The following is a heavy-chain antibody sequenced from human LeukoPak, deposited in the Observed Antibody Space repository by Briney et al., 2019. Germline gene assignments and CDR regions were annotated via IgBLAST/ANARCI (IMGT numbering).Heavy chain of an antibody. Sequence: PSETLSLTCTVSGGSISSGDYYWSWIRQPPGKGLEWIGCIYYSGSTYYNPSLKSRVTISVDTSKNQFSLKLSSVTAADTAVYYCARDPYDSSGYYDYWGQGTLVTVSS. CDR2: IYYSGST. J-gene: IGHJ4*02. CDR1: GGSISSGDYY. D-gene: IGHD3-22*01. V-gene: IGHV4-30-4*08. CDR3: ARDPYDSSGYYDY.